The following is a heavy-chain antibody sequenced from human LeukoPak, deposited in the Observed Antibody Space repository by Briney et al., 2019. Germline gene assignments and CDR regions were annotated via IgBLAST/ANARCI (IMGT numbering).Heavy chain of an antibody. D-gene: IGHD1-26*01. CDR3: ARGVGSYYPIDY. Sequence: SETLSLTCTVSGGSISSGSYYWSWIRQPAGKGLEWIGRIHTSGSTNYNPSLKSRVTISVDTSKNQFSLKLSSVTAADTAVYYCARGVGSYYPIDYWGQGTLVTVSS. CDR1: GGSISSGSYY. V-gene: IGHV4-61*02. CDR2: IHTSGST. J-gene: IGHJ4*02.